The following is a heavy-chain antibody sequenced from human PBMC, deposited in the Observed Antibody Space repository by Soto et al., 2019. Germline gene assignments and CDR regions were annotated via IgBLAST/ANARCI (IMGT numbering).Heavy chain of an antibody. J-gene: IGHJ4*02. Sequence: SVKVSCKASRGTFSSYAISWVRQAPGQGLEWMGGIIPIYGTTNYAQKFQGRVTITADASTSTAYMELRSLRSDDTAVYYCAREGYYGSGSADYWGQGTLVTVSS. CDR1: RGTFSSYA. CDR2: IIPIYGTT. CDR3: AREGYYGSGSADY. V-gene: IGHV1-69*13. D-gene: IGHD3-10*01.